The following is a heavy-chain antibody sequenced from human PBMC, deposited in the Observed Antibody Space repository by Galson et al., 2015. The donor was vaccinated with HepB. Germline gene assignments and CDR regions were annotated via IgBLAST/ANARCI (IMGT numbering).Heavy chain of an antibody. V-gene: IGHV3-21*01. J-gene: IGHJ3*02. Sequence: SLRLSCAASGFTFSSYSMNWVRQAPGKGLEWVSFISTRSDYIYHADSVKGRFTISRDNAENSLYLQMNSLRAEDTAVYYCAREPDTTDSFDIWGQGTMVTVSS. CDR3: AREPDTTDSFDI. CDR1: GFTFSSYS. D-gene: IGHD1-1*01. CDR2: ISTRSDYI.